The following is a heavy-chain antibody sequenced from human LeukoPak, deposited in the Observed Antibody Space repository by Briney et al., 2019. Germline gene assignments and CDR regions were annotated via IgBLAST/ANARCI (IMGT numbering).Heavy chain of an antibody. J-gene: IGHJ6*02. Sequence: GGSLRLSCAASGFTSSNYWMSWVRQAPGKGLEWVANIKQDGSEKYYVDSVKGRFTISRDNVENSLYLQMNSLRAEDTAVYYCARDCSGGSCSLRRKYYYYGMDVWGQGTTVTVSS. D-gene: IGHD2-15*01. CDR2: IKQDGSEK. CDR3: ARDCSGGSCSLRRKYYYYGMDV. CDR1: GFTSSNYW. V-gene: IGHV3-7*01.